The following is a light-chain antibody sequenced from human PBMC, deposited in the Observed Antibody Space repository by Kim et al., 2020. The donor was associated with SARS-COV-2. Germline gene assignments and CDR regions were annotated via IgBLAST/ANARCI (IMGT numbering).Light chain of an antibody. J-gene: IGKJ4*01. CDR1: QNVNSY. CDR2: AAS. CDR3: QQSDNTPLT. V-gene: IGKV1-39*01. Sequence: DTQLTQSPSSLSASVGDRVTITRRASQNVNSYLNWYQQKAGAAPKLLIYAASSLQSGVPSRFSGSGSGTAFTLTISSLQAEDSATYYCQQSDNTPLTFGGGTKVDIK.